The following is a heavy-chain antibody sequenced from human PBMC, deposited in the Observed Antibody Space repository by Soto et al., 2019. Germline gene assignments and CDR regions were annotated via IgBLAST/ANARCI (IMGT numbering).Heavy chain of an antibody. CDR2: ISGSGGST. CDR3: ALREMGCSGGSCYSLHYYYYYMDV. V-gene: IGHV3-23*01. D-gene: IGHD2-15*01. Sequence: EVQLLESGGGLVQPGGSLRLSCAASGFTFSSYAMSWVRQAPGKGLEWVSAISGSGGSTYYADSVKGRFTISRDNSKNTRDLQMNSLRAEDTAVYYCALREMGCSGGSCYSLHYYYYYMDVWGKGTTVTVSS. CDR1: GFTFSSYA. J-gene: IGHJ6*03.